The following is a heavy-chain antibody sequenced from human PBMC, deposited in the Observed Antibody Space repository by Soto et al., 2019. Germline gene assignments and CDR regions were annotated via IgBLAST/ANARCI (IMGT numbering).Heavy chain of an antibody. V-gene: IGHV7-4-1*02. CDR2: FNTYTGNP. Sequence: ASVEVSCKASGYSFTTYGINWVPQAPGQGLEWMGWFNTYTGNPTYAQGFTGRFVFSMDTSASTAYLQISSLKAEDMAMYYCARSPDSSGYYHYFDYWGQGTLVTVSS. CDR3: ARSPDSSGYYHYFDY. J-gene: IGHJ4*02. CDR1: GYSFTTYG. D-gene: IGHD3-22*01.